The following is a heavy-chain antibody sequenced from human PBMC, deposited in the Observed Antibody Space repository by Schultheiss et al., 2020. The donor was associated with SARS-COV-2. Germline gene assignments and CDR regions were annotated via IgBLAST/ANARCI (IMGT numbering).Heavy chain of an antibody. V-gene: IGHV6-1*01. J-gene: IGHJ5*02. Sequence: QTLSLTCAISGDSVSSNSAAWNWIRQSPSRGLEWLGRTYYRSKWYNDYAVSVKSRITINPDTSKNQFSLQLNSVTPEDTAVYYCARDGVWTGGNWFDPWGQGTLVTVSS. D-gene: IGHD2-8*01. CDR1: GDSVSSNSAA. CDR2: TYYRSKWYN. CDR3: ARDGVWTGGNWFDP.